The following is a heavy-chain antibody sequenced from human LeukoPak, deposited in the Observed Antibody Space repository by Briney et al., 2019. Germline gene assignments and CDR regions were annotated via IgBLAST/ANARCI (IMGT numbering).Heavy chain of an antibody. J-gene: IGHJ4*02. CDR2: IYYSGST. Sequence: PSETLSLTCAVYGGSFSGYYWSWIRQHPGKGLEWIGYIYYSGSTLYNPSLQSRASISVDTSKNQFSLRLNSVTAADTAVYYCAISDGYCSSTTCYNPFDYWGQGTLVTVSS. CDR1: GGSFSGYY. V-gene: IGHV4-31*11. CDR3: AISDGYCSSTTCYNPFDY. D-gene: IGHD2-2*02.